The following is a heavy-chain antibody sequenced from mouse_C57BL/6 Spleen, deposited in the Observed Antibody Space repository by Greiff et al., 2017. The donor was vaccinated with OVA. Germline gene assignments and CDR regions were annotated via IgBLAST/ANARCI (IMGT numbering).Heavy chain of an antibody. V-gene: IGHV5-17*01. Sequence: EVKLVESGGGLVKPGGSLKLSCAASGFTFSDYGMHWVRQAPEKWLEWVAYISSGSSTIYYADTLKGRFTISRDKAKNTLFLQMTSLRSEDTAMYYCARDPYYAMDYWGQGTSVTVSS. CDR3: ARDPYYAMDY. CDR2: ISSGSSTI. CDR1: GFTFSDYG. J-gene: IGHJ4*01.